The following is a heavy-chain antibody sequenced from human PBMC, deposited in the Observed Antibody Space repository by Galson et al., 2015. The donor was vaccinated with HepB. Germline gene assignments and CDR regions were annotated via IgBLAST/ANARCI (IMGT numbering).Heavy chain of an antibody. Sequence: SVKVSCKASGYTFTSNGISWVRQTPGQGLEWLGWISTYGGNTNYAQKFQGRITLTRDTSPSIAYVELRSLRSDDTAVYYCARDRDLRFDYWGQGTLVTVSS. J-gene: IGHJ4*02. V-gene: IGHV1-18*04. CDR2: ISTYGGNT. CDR1: GYTFTSNG. D-gene: IGHD3-16*01. CDR3: ARDRDLRFDY.